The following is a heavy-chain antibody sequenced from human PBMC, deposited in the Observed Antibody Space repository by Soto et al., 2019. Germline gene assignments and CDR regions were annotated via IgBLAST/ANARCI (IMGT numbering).Heavy chain of an antibody. J-gene: IGHJ6*02. Sequence: ASVKVSCKASGYTFTGYGISWVRQAPGQGLEWMGWISAYNGNTNYAQKLQGRVTMTTDTSTSTAYMELRSLRSDDTAVYYCARWPITMIVVVISPYGMDVWGQGTTVTVSS. CDR2: ISAYNGNT. V-gene: IGHV1-18*01. CDR1: GYTFTGYG. CDR3: ARWPITMIVVVISPYGMDV. D-gene: IGHD3-22*01.